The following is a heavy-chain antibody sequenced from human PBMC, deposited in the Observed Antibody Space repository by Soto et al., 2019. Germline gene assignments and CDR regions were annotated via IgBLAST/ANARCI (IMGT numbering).Heavy chain of an antibody. J-gene: IGHJ5*02. CDR1: GYTFTSYA. Sequence: ASVKVSCKAPGYTFTSYAMHRVRQAPGQRLEWMGWINAGNGNTKYSQKFQGRVTITRDTSASTAYMELRSLRSDDTAVYYCARDQLMYSSGWYEYRWFDPWGQGTLLTVYS. CDR3: ARDQLMYSSGWYEYRWFDP. CDR2: INAGNGNT. D-gene: IGHD6-19*01. V-gene: IGHV1-3*01.